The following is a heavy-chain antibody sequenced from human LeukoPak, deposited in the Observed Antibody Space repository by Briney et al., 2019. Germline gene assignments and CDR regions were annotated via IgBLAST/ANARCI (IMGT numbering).Heavy chain of an antibody. CDR2: IRQEGRDA. Sequence: PGGSLRLSCAASGFPFSSHGMHWVRQALGKGLEWVAYIRQEGRDAYYADSVKGRFSISRDDSKYTVNLEMNSLRTEDMAVYYCARDFNWGFDYWGQGTLVSVSS. D-gene: IGHD7-27*01. CDR1: GFPFSSHG. J-gene: IGHJ4*02. V-gene: IGHV3-30*02. CDR3: ARDFNWGFDY.